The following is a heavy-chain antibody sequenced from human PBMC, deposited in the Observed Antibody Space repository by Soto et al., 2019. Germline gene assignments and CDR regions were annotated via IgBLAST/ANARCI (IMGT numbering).Heavy chain of an antibody. D-gene: IGHD6-6*01. Sequence: GESLKISGKGSGDSFTSYWISWVRQMPGKGLEWMGRIDPSDSYTNYSPSFQGHVTISADKSISTAYLQWSSLKASDTAMYYCARGIAARPDYYGMDVWGQGTTVTISS. CDR2: IDPSDSYT. V-gene: IGHV5-10-1*01. J-gene: IGHJ6*02. CDR1: GDSFTSYW. CDR3: ARGIAARPDYYGMDV.